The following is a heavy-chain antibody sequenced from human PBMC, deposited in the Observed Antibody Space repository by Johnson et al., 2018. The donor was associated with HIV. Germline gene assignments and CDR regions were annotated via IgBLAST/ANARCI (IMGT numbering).Heavy chain of an antibody. CDR1: GFTFSDHY. CDR3: AKVSGYYDSLSAGWAFDI. D-gene: IGHD3-22*01. Sequence: VQLVESGGGLVQPGGSLRLSCAASGFTFSDHYMDWVRQPPGKGLEWVGRIKSKTDGGTTDYAAPVKGGLTISRDDSKNTLYLQMNSLRAEDTAVYYCAKVSGYYDSLSAGWAFDIWGQGTMVTVSS. CDR2: IKSKTDGGTT. J-gene: IGHJ3*02. V-gene: IGHV3-15*01.